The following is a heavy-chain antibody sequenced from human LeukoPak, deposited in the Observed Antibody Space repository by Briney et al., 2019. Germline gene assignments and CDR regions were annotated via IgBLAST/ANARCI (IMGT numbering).Heavy chain of an antibody. V-gene: IGHV1-2*02. CDR2: INPNSGGT. J-gene: IGHJ5*02. Sequence: ASVKVSCKASGYTFTGYYMHWVRQAPGQGLEWMGWINPNSGGTNYAQKFQGRVTMTRDTSISTAYMELSRLRSDDTAVYYCAREPTYYDLWSGYYTPRGWFDPWGQGTLVTVSP. CDR1: GYTFTGYY. CDR3: AREPTYYDLWSGYYTPRGWFDP. D-gene: IGHD3-3*01.